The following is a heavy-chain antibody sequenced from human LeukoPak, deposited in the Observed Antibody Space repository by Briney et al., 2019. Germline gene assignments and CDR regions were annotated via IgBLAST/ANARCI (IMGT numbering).Heavy chain of an antibody. CDR3: ARETGTTDGIALNAFDI. D-gene: IGHD1-7*01. Sequence: WASVKVSCKASGYTFTGYYMHWVRQAPGQGLEWMGWINPNSGGTNYAQKFQGRVTMTRDTSISTAYMELSRLRSDDTAVYYCARETGTTDGIALNAFDIWGQGTMVTVSS. V-gene: IGHV1-2*02. J-gene: IGHJ3*02. CDR2: INPNSGGT. CDR1: GYTFTGYY.